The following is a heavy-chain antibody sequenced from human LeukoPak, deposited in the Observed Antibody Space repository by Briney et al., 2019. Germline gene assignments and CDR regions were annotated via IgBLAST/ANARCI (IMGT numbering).Heavy chain of an antibody. J-gene: IGHJ4*02. Sequence: GESLKISCKGSGYRFTTSWIGWVRQMPGKGLEWMGVINPSDSDTRYTPAFQGQVNISADKSISTAYLPWSSLKASDTAIYYCARRPQDYDTSGYSLDYWGQGTLVTVSS. CDR1: GYRFTTSW. CDR3: ARRPQDYDTSGYSLDY. D-gene: IGHD3-22*01. V-gene: IGHV5-51*01. CDR2: INPSDSDT.